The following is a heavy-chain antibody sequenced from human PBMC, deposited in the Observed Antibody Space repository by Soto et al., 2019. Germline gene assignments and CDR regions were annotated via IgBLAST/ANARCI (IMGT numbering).Heavy chain of an antibody. V-gene: IGHV1-69*13. CDR1: GGTFSSYA. Sequence: ASVKVSCKASGGTFSSYAISWVRQAPGQGLEWMGGIIPIFGTANYAQKFQGRVTITADESTSTAYMELSSLRSEDTAVYYCAGGDYGDYVDYYYGMDVWGQGTTVTVSS. J-gene: IGHJ6*02. CDR2: IIPIFGTA. D-gene: IGHD4-17*01. CDR3: AGGDYGDYVDYYYGMDV.